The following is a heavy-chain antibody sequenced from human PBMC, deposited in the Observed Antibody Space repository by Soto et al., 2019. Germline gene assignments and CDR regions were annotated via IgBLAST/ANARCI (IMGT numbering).Heavy chain of an antibody. CDR3: ARDKGRYDIGMDV. V-gene: IGHV4-61*03. CDR1: GGPVSDGSYY. J-gene: IGHJ6*02. CDR2: IFYSGST. Sequence: QVQLQESGPGLVKPSDTLSLTCTVSGGPVSDGSYYWTWIRQPPGKGLEWIGYIFYSGSTKYNPSLKSRVSISVDTSKNHFSLSLTSVTAADTAVYYCARDKGRYDIGMDVWGQGTTVTVSS. D-gene: IGHD3-9*01.